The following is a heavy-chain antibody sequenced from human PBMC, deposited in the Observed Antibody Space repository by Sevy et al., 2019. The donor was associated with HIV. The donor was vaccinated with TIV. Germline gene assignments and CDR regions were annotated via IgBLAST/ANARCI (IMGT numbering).Heavy chain of an antibody. CDR3: ARGSGRLFSTGGIDY. CDR2: INPNSGDT. Sequence: ASVKVSCKASGYTFTGYYMHWVRQAPGQGLEWMGWINPNSGDTNYAQKFQGRVTMTRDTSISTAYMELSRLRSDDTAVYYCARGSGRLFSTGGIDYWGQGTLVTVSS. CDR1: GYTFTGYY. J-gene: IGHJ4*02. D-gene: IGHD3-10*01. V-gene: IGHV1-2*02.